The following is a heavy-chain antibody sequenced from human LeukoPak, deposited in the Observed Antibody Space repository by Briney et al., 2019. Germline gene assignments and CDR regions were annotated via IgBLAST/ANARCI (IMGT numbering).Heavy chain of an antibody. V-gene: IGHV3-73*01. CDR3: TRQDCRGGSCSYVDY. D-gene: IGHD2-15*01. CDR1: GFDFSGFY. CDR2: IRSKASSYTT. J-gene: IGHJ4*02. Sequence: GGSLRLSCAASGFDFSGFYMHWVRQASGRGLEWVGLIRSKASSYTTVYAASVKGRFTISRDDSKNTAYLQMNSLKAEDTAVYYCTRQDCRGGSCSYVDYWGQGTLVTVSS.